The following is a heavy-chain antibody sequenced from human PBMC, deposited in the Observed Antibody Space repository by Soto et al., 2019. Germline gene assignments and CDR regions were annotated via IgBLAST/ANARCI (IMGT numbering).Heavy chain of an antibody. CDR1: GGTFSSYR. Sequence: SVKVSCKASGGTFSSYRFNWVRQARGQGLEWLGGIVPTYRTADYAQKFQGRVTITADESTRTVYMELSSLKSQDTALYYCARDSGAKLSSSWGQGTLVTVSS. V-gene: IGHV1-69*13. CDR3: ARDSGAKLSSS. J-gene: IGHJ4*02. CDR2: IVPTYRTA. D-gene: IGHD6-13*01.